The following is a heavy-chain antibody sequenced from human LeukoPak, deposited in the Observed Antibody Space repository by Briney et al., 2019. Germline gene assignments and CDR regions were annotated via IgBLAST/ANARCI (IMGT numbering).Heavy chain of an antibody. Sequence: GGSLRLSCAASGFTFSSYGMHWVRQAPGKGLEWVAVISYDGSNKYYADSVKGRFTISRDNPKNTLYLQMNSLRAEDTAVYYCAKDHGRYYYDSSVWGNWFDPWGQGTLVTVSS. J-gene: IGHJ5*02. D-gene: IGHD3-22*01. V-gene: IGHV3-30*18. CDR1: GFTFSSYG. CDR3: AKDHGRYYYDSSVWGNWFDP. CDR2: ISYDGSNK.